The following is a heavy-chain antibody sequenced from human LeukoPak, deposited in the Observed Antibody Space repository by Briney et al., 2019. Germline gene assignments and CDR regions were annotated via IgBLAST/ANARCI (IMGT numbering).Heavy chain of an antibody. V-gene: IGHV1-2*02. CDR1: GYTFTGYY. CDR3: ARDRHYYGSGSYYGGYYYYGMDV. J-gene: IGHJ6*02. CDR2: INPNSGGT. Sequence: GASVTVSCKASGYTFTGYYMHWVRQAPGQGLEWMGWINPNSGGTNYAQKFQGRVTMTRDTSISTAYMELSRLRSDDTAVYYCARDRHYYGSGSYYGGYYYYGMDVWGQGTTVTVSS. D-gene: IGHD3-10*01.